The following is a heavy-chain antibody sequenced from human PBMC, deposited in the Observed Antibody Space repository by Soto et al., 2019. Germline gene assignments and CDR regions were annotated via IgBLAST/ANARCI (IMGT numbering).Heavy chain of an antibody. CDR2: LSGGGAFT. J-gene: IGHJ4*02. CDR3: AKSGPTNYFDY. V-gene: IGHV3-23*01. Sequence: PGGSLRLSCAASGFTFSTYAMNWVRQAPGKGLEWVSGLSGGGAFTYYADSVKGRSTISRDDSKNTLYLQMNSLRVDDTAVYYCAKSGPTNYFDYWGQGALVTSPQ. CDR1: GFTFSTYA.